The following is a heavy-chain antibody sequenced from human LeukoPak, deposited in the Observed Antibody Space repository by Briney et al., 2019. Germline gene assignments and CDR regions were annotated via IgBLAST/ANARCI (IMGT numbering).Heavy chain of an antibody. CDR1: GFTLSTYS. V-gene: IGHV3-21*01. CDR2: ISSSSSYI. CDR3: ARDSREVLLWFGEFSP. J-gene: IGHJ5*02. D-gene: IGHD3-10*01. Sequence: GGSLRLSCAASGFTLSTYSMNWVRQAPGKGLEWVSSISSSSSYIYYADSVKGRFTISRDNARTSLYLQMNSLRAEDTAVYYCARDSREVLLWFGEFSPWGQGTLVTVSS.